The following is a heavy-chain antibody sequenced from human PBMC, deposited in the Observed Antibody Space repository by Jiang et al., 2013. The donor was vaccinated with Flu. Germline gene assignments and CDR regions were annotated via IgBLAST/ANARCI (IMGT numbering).Heavy chain of an antibody. CDR3: ARATGHLEWLSGAHPCDV. V-gene: IGHV1-18*01. Sequence: GAEVKKPGASVKVSCKASGYTFTSYGISWVRQAPGQGLEWMGWISAYNGNTNYAQKLQGRVTMTTDTSTSTAYMELRSLRSDDTAVYYCARATGHLEWLSGAHPCDVWGKGTTVTVSS. CDR2: ISAYNGNT. CDR1: GYTFTSYG. D-gene: IGHD3-3*01. J-gene: IGHJ6*04.